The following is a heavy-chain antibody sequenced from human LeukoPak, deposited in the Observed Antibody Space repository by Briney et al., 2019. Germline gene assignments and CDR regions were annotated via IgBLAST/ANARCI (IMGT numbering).Heavy chain of an antibody. CDR1: GVTFSSYG. Sequence: GGSLRLSCAASGVTFSSYGMHWVRQAPGKGLEWVAFIRYDGSNKYYADSVKGRFTISRDNSKNTLYLQMNSLRAEDTAVYYCAKDRKQQLVQGVDYWGQGTLVTVSS. J-gene: IGHJ4*02. CDR3: AKDRKQQLVQGVDY. D-gene: IGHD6-13*01. V-gene: IGHV3-30*02. CDR2: IRYDGSNK.